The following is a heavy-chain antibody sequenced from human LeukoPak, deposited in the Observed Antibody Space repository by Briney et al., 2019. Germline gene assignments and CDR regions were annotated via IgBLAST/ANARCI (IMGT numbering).Heavy chain of an antibody. CDR1: GYTFTSYA. V-gene: IGHV7-4-1*02. CDR3: ARDLSRIAEAGHRGDLGY. D-gene: IGHD6-19*01. J-gene: IGHJ4*02. Sequence: ASVKVSCKASGYTFTSYAMNWVRQAPGQGLEWMGWINTNTGNPTYAQGFTGRFVFSLDTSVSTAYLQISSLKAEDTAVYYCARDLSRIAEAGHRGDLGYWGQGTLVTVSS. CDR2: INTNTGNP.